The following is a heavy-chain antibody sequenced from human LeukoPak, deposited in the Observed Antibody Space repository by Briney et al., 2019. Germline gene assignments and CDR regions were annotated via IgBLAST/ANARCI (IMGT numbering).Heavy chain of an antibody. D-gene: IGHD3-16*01. CDR1: GYTFTGYY. CDR3: AREFENDYPRRDY. Sequence: ASVKVSCKASGYTFTGYYMHWVRQAPGQGLEWMGWINPNSGGTNYAQKFQGRVTMTRDTSISTAYMELSRLRSGDTAVYYCAREFENDYPRRDYWGQGTLVTVSS. V-gene: IGHV1-2*02. CDR2: INPNSGGT. J-gene: IGHJ4*02.